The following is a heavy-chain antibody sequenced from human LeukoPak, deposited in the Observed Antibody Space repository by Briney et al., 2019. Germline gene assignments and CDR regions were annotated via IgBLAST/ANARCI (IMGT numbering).Heavy chain of an antibody. D-gene: IGHD5-18*01. CDR1: GFTFSSYA. Sequence: PGGSLRLSCAASGFTFSSYAMSWVRQAPGKGLEWVSAISGSGGSTYYADSVKGRFTISRDNSKNTLYLQMNSLRAEDTAVYYCAKCSGYSFDSNPHYWGQGTLVTVSS. CDR2: ISGSGGST. V-gene: IGHV3-23*01. J-gene: IGHJ4*02. CDR3: AKCSGYSFDSNPHY.